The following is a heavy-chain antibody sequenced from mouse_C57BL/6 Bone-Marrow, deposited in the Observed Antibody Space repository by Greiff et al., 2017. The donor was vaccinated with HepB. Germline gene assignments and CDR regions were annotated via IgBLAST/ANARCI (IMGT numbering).Heavy chain of an antibody. V-gene: IGHV1-15*01. Sequence: QVQLQQSGAELVRPGASVTLSCKASGYTFTDYDMHWVKQTPVHGLEWIGAIDPETGGTAYNQKFKGKAILTADKSSSTAYMELRSLTSEDSAVYYSTRGSDGYYVEGYYAMDYWGQGTSVTVSA. CDR3: TRGSDGYYVEGYYAMDY. CDR2: IDPETGGT. D-gene: IGHD2-3*01. J-gene: IGHJ4*01. CDR1: GYTFTDYD.